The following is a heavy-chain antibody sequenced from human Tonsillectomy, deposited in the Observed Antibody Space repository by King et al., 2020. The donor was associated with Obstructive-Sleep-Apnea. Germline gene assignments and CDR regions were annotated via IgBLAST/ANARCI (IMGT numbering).Heavy chain of an antibody. CDR1: GFTFSSYS. J-gene: IGHJ6*02. CDR3: ATFPGPKGLQEHYYGMDV. Sequence: VQLVESGGGLVKPGGSLRLSCAASGFTFSSYSMNWVRQAPGKGLEWVSSISSSSSYIYYADSVKGRFTISRDNAKNSLYLQMNSLRAEDTAVYYCATFPGPKGLQEHYYGMDVWGQGTTVTVSS. CDR2: ISSSSSYI. V-gene: IGHV3-21*01. D-gene: IGHD4-11*01.